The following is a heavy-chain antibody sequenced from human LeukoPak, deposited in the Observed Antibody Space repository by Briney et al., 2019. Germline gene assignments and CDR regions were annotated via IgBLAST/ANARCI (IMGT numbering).Heavy chain of an antibody. Sequence: SETLSLTCSVSGDSMSSSSYYWGSIRQPPGKGLEWIGSIYYSGTTHYNASLKSRVIISLDRSRTQFSLQVNSVTAADTAVYYCARHAVADSVTVFGVSPDVWGKGTTVTLFS. J-gene: IGHJ6*04. CDR3: ARHAVADSVTVFGVSPDV. CDR1: GDSMSSSSYY. V-gene: IGHV4-39*01. CDR2: IYYSGTT. D-gene: IGHD3-3*01.